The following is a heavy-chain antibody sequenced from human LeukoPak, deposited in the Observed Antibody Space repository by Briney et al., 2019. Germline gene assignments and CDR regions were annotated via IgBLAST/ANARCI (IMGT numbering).Heavy chain of an antibody. CDR1: GGTFSSYA. D-gene: IGHD6-19*01. V-gene: IGHV1-69*05. Sequence: SVKVSCKASGGTFSSYAISWVRQAPGQGLEWMGGIIPIFGTANYAQKFQGRVTMTRNTSISTAYMELSSLRSEDTAVYYCARYSGWYTHDAFDIWGQGTMVTVSS. J-gene: IGHJ3*02. CDR2: IIPIFGTA. CDR3: ARYSGWYTHDAFDI.